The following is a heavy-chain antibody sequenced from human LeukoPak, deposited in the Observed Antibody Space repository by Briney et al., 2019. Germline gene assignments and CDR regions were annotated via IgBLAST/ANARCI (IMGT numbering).Heavy chain of an antibody. J-gene: IGHJ4*02. CDR1: GDTFSSSA. D-gene: IGHD3-22*01. CDR2: IIPIFGTT. CDR3: ARGKDTSAYRALDS. Sequence: TVKVSCKASGDTFSSSAISWVRRAPGQGLEWMGGIIPIFGTTDYAQKFRGRITITTDESTSTAYMEISSLRSEDSAVYYCARGKDTSAYRALDSWGQGTLVTVSS. V-gene: IGHV1-69*05.